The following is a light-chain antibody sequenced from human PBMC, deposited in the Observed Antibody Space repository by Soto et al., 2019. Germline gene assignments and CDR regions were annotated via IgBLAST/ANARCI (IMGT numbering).Light chain of an antibody. CDR3: GSFTTSSTLYVI. J-gene: IGLJ2*01. CDR2: GVS. Sequence: QSALTQPASVSGSPGQSITMSCTGSSSDFGDDKYVTWYQQQPGKGPNLLIYGVSKRPSGVSNRFSGSKSGNTASLTISGLQVEDEADYICGSFTTSSTLYVIFGGGTKLTVL. CDR1: SSDFGDDKY. V-gene: IGLV2-14*01.